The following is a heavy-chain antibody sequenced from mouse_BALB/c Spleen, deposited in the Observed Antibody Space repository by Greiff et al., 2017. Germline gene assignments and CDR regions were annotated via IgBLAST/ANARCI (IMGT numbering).Heavy chain of an antibody. J-gene: IGHJ2*01. Sequence: LQLCGAALMKPGASVKIFCAATVYTLCRFWIVWVKQRPGHGLEWIGEFLPESGSTNYNEKFKGKATFTADTSSNTAYMQLSSLTSEDSAVYYCARRRYDVGFDYWGQGTTLTVSS. V-gene: IGHV1-9*01. CDR2: FLPESGST. CDR1: VYTLCRFW. D-gene: IGHD2-14*01. CDR3: ARRRYDVGFDY.